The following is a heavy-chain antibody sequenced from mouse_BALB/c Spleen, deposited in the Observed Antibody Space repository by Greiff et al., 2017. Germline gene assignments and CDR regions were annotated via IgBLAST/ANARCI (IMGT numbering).Heavy chain of an antibody. D-gene: IGHD1-1*01. CDR2: ISSGSSTI. CDR3: ARFHYYGSSYFDY. Sequence: EVKLVESGRGLVQPGGSRKLSCAASGFTFSSFGMHWVRQAPEKGLEWVAYISSGSSTIYYADTVKGRFTISRDNPKNTLFLQMTSLRSEDTAMYYCARFHYYGSSYFDYWGQGTTLTVSS. V-gene: IGHV5-17*02. CDR1: GFTFSSFG. J-gene: IGHJ2*01.